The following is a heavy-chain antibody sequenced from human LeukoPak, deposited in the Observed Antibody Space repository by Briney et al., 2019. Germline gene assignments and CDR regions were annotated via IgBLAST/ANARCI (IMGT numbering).Heavy chain of an antibody. CDR2: IYYSGST. D-gene: IGHD5-12*01. CDR3: ARDSGYDLSYFDY. J-gene: IGHJ4*02. CDR1: GGSISSYY. Sequence: PSETLSLTCTVSGGSISSYYWSWIRQPPGKGLEWIGYIYYSGSTNYNPSLKSRVTISVDTSKNQFSLKLSSVTAADTAVYYCARDSGYDLSYFDYWGQGTLVTVSS. V-gene: IGHV4-59*01.